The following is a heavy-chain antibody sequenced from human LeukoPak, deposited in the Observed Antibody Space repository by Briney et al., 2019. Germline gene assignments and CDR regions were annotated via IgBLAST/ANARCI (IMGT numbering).Heavy chain of an antibody. V-gene: IGHV3-74*01. CDR1: GFTFSSYW. D-gene: IGHD2-2*01. J-gene: IGHJ3*02. CDR2: INTDGSST. Sequence: PGGSLRLSCAASGFTFSSYWMHWVRQAPGKGLVWVSRINTDGSSTSYADSVKGRFTISRDNAKNTLYLQMNSLRAEDTAVYYCARDIQLLDAFDIWGQGTMVTVSS. CDR3: ARDIQLLDAFDI.